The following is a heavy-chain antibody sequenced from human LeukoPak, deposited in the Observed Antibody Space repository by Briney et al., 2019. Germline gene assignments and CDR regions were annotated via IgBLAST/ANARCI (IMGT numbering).Heavy chain of an antibody. V-gene: IGHV3-21*01. D-gene: IGHD6-19*01. CDR3: ARALGVQWLVKVNCYYYMDV. CDR1: GFTFSSYS. CDR2: ISSSSSYI. Sequence: GGSLRLSCAASGFTFSSYSMNWVRQAPGKGLEWVSSISSSSSYIYYADSVKGRFTISRDNAKNSLYLQMNSLRAEDTAVYYCARALGVQWLVKVNCYYYMDVWGKGTTVTVSS. J-gene: IGHJ6*03.